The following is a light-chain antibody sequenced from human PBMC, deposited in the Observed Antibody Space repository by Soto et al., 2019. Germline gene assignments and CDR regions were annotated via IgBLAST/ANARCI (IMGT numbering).Light chain of an antibody. J-gene: IGLJ7*01. V-gene: IGLV1-40*01. CDR1: SSNIGTGYD. CDR2: GNS. CDR3: QSYDSSLSGAV. Sequence: QAVVTQPPSVSGAPGQRVTISCTGSSSNIGTGYDVHWYQQLPGTAPKLLIYGNSNRPSGVPDRFSGSKSGTSASLAITGLKAEDEADYYCQSYDSSLSGAVFGEGTQLTVL.